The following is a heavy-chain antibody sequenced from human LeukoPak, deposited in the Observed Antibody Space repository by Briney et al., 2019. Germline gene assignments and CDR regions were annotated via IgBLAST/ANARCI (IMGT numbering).Heavy chain of an antibody. D-gene: IGHD1-26*01. CDR1: GGSISSSSYY. CDR3: AREAAVGAIDDAFDI. Sequence: SETLSLTCTVSGGSISSSSYYWGWIRQPPGKGLEWIGYIYYSGSTYYNPSLKSRVTISVDTSKNQFSLKLSSVTAADTAVYYCAREAAVGAIDDAFDIWGQGTMVTVSS. J-gene: IGHJ3*02. CDR2: IYYSGST. V-gene: IGHV4-30-4*08.